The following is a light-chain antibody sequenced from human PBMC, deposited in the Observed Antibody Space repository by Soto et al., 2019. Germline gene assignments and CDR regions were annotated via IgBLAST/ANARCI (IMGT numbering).Light chain of an antibody. J-gene: IGLJ2*01. Sequence: SYELTQPPSVSVAPGQTAKITCGGNNIGSKSMHWYQQKPGQAPALVVYDDSVRPSGIPERFSGSNSGNTATLTISRVEAGDEADYYCQVWDSTSDHVVFGGGTKLTVL. CDR2: DDS. CDR3: QVWDSTSDHVV. CDR1: NIGSKS. V-gene: IGLV3-21*02.